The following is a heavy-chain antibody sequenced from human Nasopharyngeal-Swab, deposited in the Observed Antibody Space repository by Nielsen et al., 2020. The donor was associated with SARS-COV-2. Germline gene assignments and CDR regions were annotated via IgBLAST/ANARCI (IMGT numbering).Heavy chain of an antibody. Sequence: SKTLSLTCTVSGGSISSGGYYWSWIRQHPGKGLEWIGYIYYSGSTYYNPSLKSRVTISVDTSKNQFSLKLSSVTAADTAVYYCARHREAYYYNDAFDIWGQGTMVTVSS. CDR2: IYYSGST. CDR3: ARHREAYYYNDAFDI. J-gene: IGHJ3*02. V-gene: IGHV4-31*03. D-gene: IGHD3-10*01. CDR1: GGSISSGGYY.